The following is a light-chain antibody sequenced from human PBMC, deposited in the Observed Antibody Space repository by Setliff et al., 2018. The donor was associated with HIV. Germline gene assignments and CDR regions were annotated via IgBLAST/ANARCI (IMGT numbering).Light chain of an antibody. J-gene: IGLJ1*01. V-gene: IGLV1-40*01. CDR3: QSYDSSLGGNYV. Sequence: QSVLTQPPSVSGAPGQRITISCTGSSSTIGAGYPVFWYRQVPGTAPKLLIYGDTNRPSGVPDRFSGSKSGTSASLAITGLQAEDEADYYCQSYDSSLGGNYVFGTGTKV. CDR1: SSTIGAGYP. CDR2: GDT.